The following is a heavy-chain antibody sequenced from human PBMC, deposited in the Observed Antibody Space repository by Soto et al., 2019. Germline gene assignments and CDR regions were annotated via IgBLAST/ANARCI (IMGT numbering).Heavy chain of an antibody. J-gene: IGHJ6*02. D-gene: IGHD2-2*02. CDR3: ARVWGYCSSTSCYMYYYGMDV. Sequence: SVKVSCKASGGTFSSYAISWVRQAPGQGLEWMGGIIPIFGTANYAQKFQGRVTITADESTSTAYMELSSLRSEDTAVYYCARVWGYCSSTSCYMYYYGMDVWGQGTTVTVSS. CDR2: IIPIFGTA. V-gene: IGHV1-69*13. CDR1: GGTFSSYA.